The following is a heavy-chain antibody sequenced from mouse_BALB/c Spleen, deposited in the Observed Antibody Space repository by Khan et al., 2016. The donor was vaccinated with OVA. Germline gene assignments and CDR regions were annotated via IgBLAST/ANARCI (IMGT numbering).Heavy chain of an antibody. V-gene: IGHV1-84*02. CDR1: GFTFTDYY. D-gene: IGHD1-1*01. CDR3: AKGGYYGNSLFDY. J-gene: IGHJ2*01. Sequence: QVQLQQSGPELVKPGASVQISCKASGFTFTDYYINWVKQKPGQGLEWIGWIYPGSGNTKYNEKFKGMATLTVDTSSSTAYMQLSSLKSEDTAVYFCAKGGYYGNSLFDYWGQGTTLTVSS. CDR2: IYPGSGNT.